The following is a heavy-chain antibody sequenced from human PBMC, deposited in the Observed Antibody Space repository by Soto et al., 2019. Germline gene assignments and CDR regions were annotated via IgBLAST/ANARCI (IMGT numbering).Heavy chain of an antibody. V-gene: IGHV4-61*01. Sequence: SETLSLTCTVSGGSVSSVKYFWSWIRQPPGQELECIAYIYKTGNTNYNPSLKSRATISFDTSKNQCSLKLTFVTDADSAVYFCTRTVMPVGNLAAFDHWGQGVLVTVSS. CDR2: IYKTGNT. CDR1: GGSVSSVKYF. D-gene: IGHD7-27*01. CDR3: TRTVMPVGNLAAFDH. J-gene: IGHJ4*02.